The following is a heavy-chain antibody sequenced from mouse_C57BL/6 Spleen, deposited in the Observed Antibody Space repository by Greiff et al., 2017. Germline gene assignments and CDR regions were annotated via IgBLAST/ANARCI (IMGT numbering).Heavy chain of an antibody. J-gene: IGHJ3*01. Sequence: QVPLQQPGAELVRPGSSVKLSCKASGYTFTSYWMHWVKQRPIQGIEWIGNIDTSDSETHYNQKFKDKATLTVDKSSSTAYMQLSRLTSEDSAVYYGARADYELIAWFAYWGKGTLVTVST. CDR2: IDTSDSET. V-gene: IGHV1-52*01. CDR1: GYTFTSYW. D-gene: IGHD2-4*01. CDR3: ARADYELIAWFAY.